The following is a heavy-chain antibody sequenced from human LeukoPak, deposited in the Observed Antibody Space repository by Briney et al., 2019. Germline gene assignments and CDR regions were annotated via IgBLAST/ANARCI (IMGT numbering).Heavy chain of an antibody. CDR3: ARGSEGYSSGWPRIREYYFDY. V-gene: IGHV1-2*02. CDR2: INPNSGAA. CDR1: GYIFTDYY. D-gene: IGHD6-19*01. Sequence: ASVKVSCKASGYIFTDYYIHWVRLAPGQGLEWMGWINPNSGAATYAQSFQGRVTMTRDTSITTAYMELTTVRSDDTAVYYCARGSEGYSSGWPRIREYYFDYWGQGTLVTVSS. J-gene: IGHJ4*02.